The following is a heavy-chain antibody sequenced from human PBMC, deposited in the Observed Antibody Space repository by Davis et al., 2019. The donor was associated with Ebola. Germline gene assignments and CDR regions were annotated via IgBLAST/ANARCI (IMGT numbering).Heavy chain of an antibody. CDR1: GFTFSDYY. Sequence: GESLKISCAASGFTFSDYYMSWIRQAPGKGLEWVSYISSSGRTIYYADSVKGRFTISRDNAKNSLYLQMNSLRAEDTAVYYCARGAYNDFVVAHYFDSWGQGTLVIVSS. CDR3: ARGAYNDFVVAHYFDS. D-gene: IGHD3-3*01. V-gene: IGHV3-11*01. J-gene: IGHJ4*02. CDR2: ISSSGRTI.